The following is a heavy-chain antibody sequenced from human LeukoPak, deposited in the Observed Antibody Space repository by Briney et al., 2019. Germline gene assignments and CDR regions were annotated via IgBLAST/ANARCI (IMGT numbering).Heavy chain of an antibody. D-gene: IGHD3-10*01. CDR1: GGSINDYY. J-gene: IGHJ4*02. V-gene: IGHV4-59*03. Sequence: SETLSLACTVSGGSINDYYWNWLRQPPGKGLEWIGFIYYRGTTNNNPSLKSRVTTSIDTSKKQFSLNLSSVTAADTAIYYCAGVFSGRRPFELWGQGILVTVSS. CDR3: AGVFSGRRPFEL. CDR2: IYYRGTT.